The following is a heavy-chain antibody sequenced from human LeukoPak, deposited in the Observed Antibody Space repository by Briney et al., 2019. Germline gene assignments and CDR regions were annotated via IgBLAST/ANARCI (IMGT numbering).Heavy chain of an antibody. V-gene: IGHV3-66*01. J-gene: IGHJ4*02. Sequence: GGSLRLSCAASGFTVSSNYMSWVRQAPGKGPEWVSVIYSGGSTYYADSVKGRFTISRDNSKNTLYLQMNSLRAEDTAVYYCARARYYDILTGYHYYFDYWGQGTLVTVSS. CDR1: GFTVSSNY. D-gene: IGHD3-9*01. CDR3: ARARYYDILTGYHYYFDY. CDR2: IYSGGST.